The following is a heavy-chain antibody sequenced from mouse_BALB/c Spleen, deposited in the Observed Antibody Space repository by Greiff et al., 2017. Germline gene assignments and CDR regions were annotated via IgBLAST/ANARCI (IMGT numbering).Heavy chain of an antibody. D-gene: IGHD1-1*01. V-gene: IGHV1-4*02. CDR3: ARLLRSFAY. Sequence: VQLQESAAELARPGASVKMSCKASGYTFTSYTMHWVKQRPGQGLEWIGYINPSSGYTEYNQKFKDKTTLTADKSSSTAYMQLSSLTSEDSAVYYCARLLRSFAYWGQGTLVTVSA. J-gene: IGHJ3*01. CDR2: INPSSGYT. CDR1: GYTFTSYT.